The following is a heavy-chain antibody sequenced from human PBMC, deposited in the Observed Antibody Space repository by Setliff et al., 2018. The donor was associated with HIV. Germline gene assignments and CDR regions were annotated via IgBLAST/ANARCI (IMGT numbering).Heavy chain of an antibody. CDR2: INHSGRT. CDR1: GESFSGFY. CDR3: AGRGGSRITMIVEGAFDI. D-gene: IGHD3-22*01. J-gene: IGHJ3*02. V-gene: IGHV4-34*01. Sequence: SETLSLTCAVYGESFSGFYWTWIRQPPGKGLEWIGDINHSGRTNYNPSLKSRVTISVDTSKNQFSLKLTSMTAADTAVYYCAGRGGSRITMIVEGAFDIWGQGTMVTVSS.